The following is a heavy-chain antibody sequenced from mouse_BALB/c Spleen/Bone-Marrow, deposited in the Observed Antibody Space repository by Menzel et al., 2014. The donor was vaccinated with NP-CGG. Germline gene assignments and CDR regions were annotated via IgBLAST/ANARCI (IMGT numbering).Heavy chain of an antibody. CDR2: ILAGGIT. D-gene: IGHD2-3*01. V-gene: IGHV2-9*02. J-gene: IGHJ1*01. CDR3: ARADGYYGYFDV. Sequence: QVQLQQSGPGLVAPSQSLSITCTVSGFSLTSYGVHWVRQPPGKGLEWLGVILAGGITNYNSALMSRLSISKDNSKSQVFLKMNSLQTDDTAMYYCARADGYYGYFDVWGAGTTVTVSS. CDR1: GFSLTSYG.